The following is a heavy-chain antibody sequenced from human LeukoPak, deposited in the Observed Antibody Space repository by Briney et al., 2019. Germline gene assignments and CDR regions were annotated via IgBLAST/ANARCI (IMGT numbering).Heavy chain of an antibody. CDR3: AREAPAGPDY. CDR2: IYYSGST. CDR1: GGSISSYY. V-gene: IGHV4-59*12. D-gene: IGHD6-25*01. J-gene: IGHJ4*02. Sequence: SETLSLTCTVSGGSISSYYWSWIRQPPGKGLEWIGYIYYSGSTNYNPSLKSRVTISVDTSKNQFSLELSSVTAADTTVYYCAREAPAGPDYWGQGTLVTVSS.